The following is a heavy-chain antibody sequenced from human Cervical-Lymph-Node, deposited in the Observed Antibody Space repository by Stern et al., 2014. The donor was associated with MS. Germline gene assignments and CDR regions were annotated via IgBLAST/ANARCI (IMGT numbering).Heavy chain of an antibody. CDR3: SRLANYAFDI. J-gene: IGHJ3*02. D-gene: IGHD2-21*01. CDR2: IYHSGNT. Sequence: VQLVESGPGLVKPSQTLALTCSLSGASISSGLYYWSWIRQPPGKGLEWIGYIYHSGNTYYNPSLKSRLAIAVYTSKKQFSLMLSSVTAADTAVYYCSRLANYAFDIWGQGTTVIVSS. CDR1: GASISSGLYY. V-gene: IGHV4-30-4*01.